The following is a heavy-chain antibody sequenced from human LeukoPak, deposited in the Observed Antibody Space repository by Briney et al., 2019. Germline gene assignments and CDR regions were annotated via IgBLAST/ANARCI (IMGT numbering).Heavy chain of an antibody. V-gene: IGHV4-34*01. J-gene: IGHJ4*02. D-gene: IGHD3-22*01. CDR2: INHSGST. CDR1: GGSFCGYY. Sequence: SETLSLTCAVYGGSFCGYYWSWIRQPPGKGLEWIGEINHSGSTNYNPSLKSRVTISVDTSKNQFSLKLSSVTAADTAVYYCARVGDYYDSSGYENQYWGQGTLVTVSS. CDR3: ARVGDYYDSSGYENQY.